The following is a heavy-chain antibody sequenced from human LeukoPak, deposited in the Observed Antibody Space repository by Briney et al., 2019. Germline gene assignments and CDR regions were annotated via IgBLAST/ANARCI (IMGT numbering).Heavy chain of an antibody. V-gene: IGHV4-31*03. J-gene: IGHJ5*02. CDR2: IYYSGST. CDR1: GGSISSGGYY. Sequence: PSQTLSLTCTVSGGSISSGGYYWSWIRQHPGKGLEWIGYIYYSGSTYYNPSLKSRVTISVDTSKNQFSLKLSSVTAADTAVYYCARGLFVVVVAATRWFDPWGQGTLVTVSS. D-gene: IGHD2-15*01. CDR3: ARGLFVVVVAATRWFDP.